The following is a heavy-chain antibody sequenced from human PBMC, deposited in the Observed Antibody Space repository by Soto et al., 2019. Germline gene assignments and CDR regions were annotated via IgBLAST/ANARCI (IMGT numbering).Heavy chain of an antibody. J-gene: IGHJ6*02. CDR2: ISSSSSYI. Sequence: AACGLRLSISRVNGARQNKGKGLEWVSSISSSSSYIYYADSVKGRFTISRDNAKNSLYLQMNSLRAEDTAVYYCARGREEYYYYGMGVWGQGTTLTL. CDR1: GLRLSISR. CDR3: ARGREEYYYYGMGV. V-gene: IGHV3-21*01. D-gene: IGHD1-26*01.